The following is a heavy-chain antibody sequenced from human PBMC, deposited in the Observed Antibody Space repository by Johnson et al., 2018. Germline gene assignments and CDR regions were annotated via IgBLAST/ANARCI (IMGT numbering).Heavy chain of an antibody. J-gene: IGHJ3*02. Sequence: QVQLVQSGAEVKKPGSSVKVSCKASGGTFSSYTISWVRQAPGQGLEWMGRIIPILGIANYAQKFQGRVTITADKSTSTAYMELSSLRSEDTAVDYCAGRGDYGAFDIWGQGTMVTVSS. CDR3: AGRGDYGAFDI. CDR1: GGTFSSYT. V-gene: IGHV1-69*09. CDR2: IIPILGIA. D-gene: IGHD4-17*01.